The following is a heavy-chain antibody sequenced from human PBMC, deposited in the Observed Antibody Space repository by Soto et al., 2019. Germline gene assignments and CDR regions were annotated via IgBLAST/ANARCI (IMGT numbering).Heavy chain of an antibody. D-gene: IGHD2-8*01. CDR1: GGTFSSYA. J-gene: IGHJ5*02. V-gene: IGHV1-69*01. CDR3: AREGHAREMNWFDP. Sequence: QVQLVRSGAEVKKPGSSVKVSCKASGGTFSSYAISWVRQAPGQGLEWMGGIIPIFGTANYAQKFQGRVTITADESTSTAYMELSNLRSEDTAVYYCAREGHAREMNWFDPWGQGTLVTVSS. CDR2: IIPIFGTA.